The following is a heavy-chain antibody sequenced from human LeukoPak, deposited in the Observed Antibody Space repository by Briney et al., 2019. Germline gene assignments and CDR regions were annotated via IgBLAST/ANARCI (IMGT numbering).Heavy chain of an antibody. J-gene: IGHJ6*03. CDR2: MTYDGSKR. D-gene: IGHD3-3*01. CDR3: AKNRRIFGRTLQRHYMDV. V-gene: IGHV3-30*02. CDR1: GFTFSSYG. Sequence: GGSLRLSCVVSGFTFSSYGMHWVRQAPGKGLEWVAFMTYDGSKRPYADSVKGRFTISRENSQNTLYLQMDGLSTEDQDVYYCAKNRRIFGRTLQRHYMDVWGKGTTVAVSS.